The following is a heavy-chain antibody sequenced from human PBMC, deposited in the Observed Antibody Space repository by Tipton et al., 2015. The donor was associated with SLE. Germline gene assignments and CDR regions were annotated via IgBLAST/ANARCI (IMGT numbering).Heavy chain of an antibody. J-gene: IGHJ6*02. CDR1: GFSVRNNY. Sequence: SLRLSCAASGFSVRNNYMSWIRQAPGKGLEWVSVLYNAGNTDYADSVKGRFTISRDNSRNMLYVQMNSLRAEDTAVYYCARDLVGPTGYGMDVWGQGTTVTVSS. CDR3: ARDLVGPTGYGMDV. V-gene: IGHV3-53*05. CDR2: LYNAGNT. D-gene: IGHD1-26*01.